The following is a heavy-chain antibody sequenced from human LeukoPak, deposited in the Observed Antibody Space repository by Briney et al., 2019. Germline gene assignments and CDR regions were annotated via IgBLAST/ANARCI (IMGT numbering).Heavy chain of an antibody. CDR2: IYYSGST. CDR3: ARTDYTTDY. V-gene: IGHV4-39*01. D-gene: IGHD4-11*01. Sequence: SETLSLTCTVSGGSISSSSYFWGWIRQPPGKGLEWIGSIYYSGSTYYNPSLKSRVTISVDTSNNQFSLKLNSVTAADTAVYYCARTDYTTDYWGQGTLVTVSS. CDR1: GGSISSSSYF. J-gene: IGHJ4*02.